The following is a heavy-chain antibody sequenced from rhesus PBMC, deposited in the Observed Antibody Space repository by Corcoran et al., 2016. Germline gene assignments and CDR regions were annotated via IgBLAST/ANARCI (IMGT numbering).Heavy chain of an antibody. CDR1: GGSISDDYH. D-gene: IGHD6-43*01. CDR3: AKYSSSLNWYFDL. J-gene: IGHJ2*01. Sequence: QVQLQESGPGLVKPSETLSLTCAVSGGSISDDYHWNWIRQPPGKGLEWIGYIYFSGGGTNYNPSLKNRVTISIDTSKNQFSLKMSSVTAADTAVYYCAKYSSSLNWYFDLWGPGTPITISS. CDR2: IYFSGGGT. V-gene: IGHV4-106*01.